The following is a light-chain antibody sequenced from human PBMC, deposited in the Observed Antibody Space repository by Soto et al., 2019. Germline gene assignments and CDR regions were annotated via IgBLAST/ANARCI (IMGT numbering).Light chain of an antibody. CDR3: QSYDSSLSGYV. V-gene: IGLV1-40*01. J-gene: IGLJ1*01. CDR2: KNN. CDR1: SSNIGAGYE. Sequence: SVLTQPPSVSEAPGQRVTISCTGSSSNIGAGYEAHWYQQVPGTAPKLLIYKNNNRPSGVPDRFSGSKSGTSASLAITGLQAEDEAEYYCQSYDSSLSGYVFGTGTKLTVL.